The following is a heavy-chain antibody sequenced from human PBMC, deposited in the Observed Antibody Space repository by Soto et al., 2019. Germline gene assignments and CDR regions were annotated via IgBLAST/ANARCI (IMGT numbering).Heavy chain of an antibody. J-gene: IGHJ5*02. V-gene: IGHV4-34*01. Sequence: SETLSLTCAVYGGSFIGYYWSWILQPPGKGLEWIGEINHSGSTNYNPSLKGRVTISVDTSKNQFSLKLSSVTAADTAVYYCARWRAAAGNWFDAWGQGTLVTVSS. CDR1: GGSFIGYY. CDR2: INHSGST. D-gene: IGHD6-13*01. CDR3: ARWRAAAGNWFDA.